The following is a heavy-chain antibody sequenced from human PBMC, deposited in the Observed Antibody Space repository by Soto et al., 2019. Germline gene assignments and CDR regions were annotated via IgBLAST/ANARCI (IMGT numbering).Heavy chain of an antibody. CDR1: GYTFDYYG. D-gene: IGHD3-16*01. Sequence: QVKLVQSGAEVKKSGASVRVSCKASGYTFDYYGISWVRQAPGLGLEWMGWISAYNGHTNYAQKFQDRVNMTTDTSTRTAYMELRSLTSDDTAVFYCARDDGWGSASLVDYWGQGTVVTVSA. V-gene: IGHV1-18*01. J-gene: IGHJ4*02. CDR2: ISAYNGHT. CDR3: ARDDGWGSASLVDY.